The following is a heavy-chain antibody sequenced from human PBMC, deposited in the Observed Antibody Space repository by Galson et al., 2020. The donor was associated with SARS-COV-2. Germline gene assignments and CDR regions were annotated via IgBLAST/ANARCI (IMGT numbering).Heavy chain of an antibody. CDR1: GFTFDDYA. J-gene: IGHJ4*02. Sequence: GGSLRLSCAASGFTFDDYAMHWVRQAPGKGLEWVSGISWNSGSIGYADSVKGRFTISRDNAKNSLYLQMNSLRAEDTALYYCATMPAYSSSWIGKDYWGQGTLVTVSS. D-gene: IGHD6-13*01. CDR3: ATMPAYSSSWIGKDY. CDR2: ISWNSGSI. V-gene: IGHV3-9*01.